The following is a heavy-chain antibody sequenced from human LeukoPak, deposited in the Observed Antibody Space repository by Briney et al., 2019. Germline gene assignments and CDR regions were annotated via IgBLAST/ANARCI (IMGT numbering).Heavy chain of an antibody. Sequence: GGSLRLFCVASGFTFRDYYMSWIRQAPRKGLEWLSYITGSDHSMLYADSVKGRFAISRDNAKNSVYLHLNSLRAEDTAVYYCARGHCSIPNSYWHFDLWGRGALVTVSS. V-gene: IGHV3-11*01. D-gene: IGHD2-2*01. J-gene: IGHJ2*01. CDR3: ARGHCSIPNSYWHFDL. CDR2: ITGSDHSM. CDR1: GFTFRDYY.